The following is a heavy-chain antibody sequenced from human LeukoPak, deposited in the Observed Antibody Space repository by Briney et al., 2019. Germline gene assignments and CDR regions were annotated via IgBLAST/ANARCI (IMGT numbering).Heavy chain of an antibody. J-gene: IGHJ4*02. Sequence: SETLSLTCTVFGGSISSRSHYWCWIRQPPGKGLEWLGSIYYSGSTSYNPSLKRRVTISVDTSKNQFSLKLSAVTAADTAVYYCARRIDLAGFTFDYWYEGALITVSS. CDR1: GGSISSRSHY. CDR2: IYYSGST. CDR3: ARRIDLAGFTFDY. D-gene: IGHD3-9*01. V-gene: IGHV4-39*01.